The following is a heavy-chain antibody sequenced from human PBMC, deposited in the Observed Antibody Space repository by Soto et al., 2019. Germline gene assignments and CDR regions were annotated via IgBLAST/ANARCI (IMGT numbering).Heavy chain of an antibody. Sequence: ASVKVSCKASGYTFSSYYIHWVRQAPGQGLEWIGIINPNGGSTNYAQNFKGRLTVTADESTSTAYMDLSTLTSEDTAMYYCAMYSSGLLFDYWGQGTLVTVAS. V-gene: IGHV1-46*01. CDR1: GYTFSSYY. CDR3: AMYSSGLLFDY. D-gene: IGHD6-19*01. J-gene: IGHJ4*02. CDR2: INPNGGST.